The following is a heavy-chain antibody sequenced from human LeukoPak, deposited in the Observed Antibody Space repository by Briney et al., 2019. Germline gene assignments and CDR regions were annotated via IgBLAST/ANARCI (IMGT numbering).Heavy chain of an antibody. CDR3: ARDGSSWEPYYYGMDV. CDR2: IKQDGSEK. D-gene: IGHD6-13*01. Sequence: PGGSLRLSCAASGFTFSSYWMSWVRQAPGKGLEWVANIKQDGSEKYYVDSVKGRFTISRDNAKNSLYLQMNSLRAEDTAVYYCARDGSSWEPYYYGMDVWGQGTTVTVSS. J-gene: IGHJ6*02. V-gene: IGHV3-7*01. CDR1: GFTFSSYW.